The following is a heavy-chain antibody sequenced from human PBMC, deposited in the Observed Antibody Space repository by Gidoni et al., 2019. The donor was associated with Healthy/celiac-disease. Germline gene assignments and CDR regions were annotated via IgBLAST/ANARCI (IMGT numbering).Heavy chain of an antibody. D-gene: IGHD3-3*01. CDR2: IRSKAYGGTT. J-gene: IGHJ6*02. CDR3: TRDDFWSGLHRAAYGMDV. CDR1: GFTFGAYA. V-gene: IGHV3-49*03. Sequence: EVQLVESGGGLVQPGRSLRLSCPASGFTFGAYAMSWFRQAPGKGLEWVGFIRSKAYGGTTEYAASVKGRFTISRDDSKSIAYLQMNSLKTEDTAVYYCTRDDFWSGLHRAAYGMDVWGQGTTVTVSS.